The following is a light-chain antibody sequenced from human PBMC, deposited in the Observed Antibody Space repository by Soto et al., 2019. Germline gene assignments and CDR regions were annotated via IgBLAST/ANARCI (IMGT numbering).Light chain of an antibody. CDR1: QTVYNN. CDR2: FAS. CDR3: LQFTAWPLT. J-gene: IGKJ4*01. V-gene: IGKV3-15*01. Sequence: IVMTQSPATLSVSPGEKATLSCRASQTVYNNLAWYQQKPGQAPRLLVYFASTRATGVPARFSGSGSGTELSLTISSLQSEDFALYYCLQFTAWPLTFGGGTKVETK.